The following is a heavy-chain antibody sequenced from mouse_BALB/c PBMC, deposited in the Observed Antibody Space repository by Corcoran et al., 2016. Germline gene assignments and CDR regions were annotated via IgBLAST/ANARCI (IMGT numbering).Heavy chain of an antibody. J-gene: IGHJ2*01. CDR1: GYTFTSYD. Sequence: VQLQQSGPELVKPGALVKISCKASGYTFTSYDINWVKQRPEQGLEWIGRIDPANGNTKYDPKFQGKATITADTSSNTAYLQLSSLTSEDTAVYYCAANFDYWGQGTTLTVSS. CDR2: IDPANGNT. V-gene: IGHV14-1*02. CDR3: AANFDY.